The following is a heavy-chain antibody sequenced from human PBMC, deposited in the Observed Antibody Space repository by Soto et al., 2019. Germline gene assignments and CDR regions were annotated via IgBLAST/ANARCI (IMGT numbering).Heavy chain of an antibody. V-gene: IGHV3-23*01. J-gene: IGHJ2*01. CDR3: QAEDGIRGYLPVSAVLLNRSSDL. CDR2: ISGSGGTT. D-gene: IGHD5-18*01. Sequence: KGLEWVSAISGSGGTTYYADSVKGRFTISRDNSKNTLYLQMSSLRAEDTVVFFFQAEDGIRGYLPVSAVLLNRSSDL.